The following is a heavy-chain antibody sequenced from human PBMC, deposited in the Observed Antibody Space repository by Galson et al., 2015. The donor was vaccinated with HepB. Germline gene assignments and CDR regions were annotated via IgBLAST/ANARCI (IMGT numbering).Heavy chain of an antibody. CDR2: ISVYNGNT. D-gene: IGHD5-24*01. Sequence: SVKVSCKASDYTFTNYYINWVRQAPGQGLEWMGWISVYNGNTNYAQRLQGRVTMTTDTSTKTAYMELRSLRSDDTAVYYCAREMATNDGFDIWGQGTMVTVSS. V-gene: IGHV1-18*01. CDR1: DYTFTNYY. CDR3: AREMATNDGFDI. J-gene: IGHJ3*02.